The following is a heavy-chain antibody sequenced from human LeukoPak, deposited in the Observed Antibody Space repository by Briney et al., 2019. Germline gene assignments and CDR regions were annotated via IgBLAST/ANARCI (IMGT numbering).Heavy chain of an antibody. CDR1: GFTFSSCS. V-gene: IGHV3-23*01. D-gene: IGHD4-17*01. Sequence: PGGSLRLFCAASGFTFSSCSMNWGRHAPGKGLVGVSRIFPSGGEIHYADSVRGRFTISRDNSKSTLSLQMNSLRAEDTAIYYCATYRQVRLPFESWGQGTLVTVSS. J-gene: IGHJ4*02. CDR2: IFPSGGEI. CDR3: ATYRQVRLPFES.